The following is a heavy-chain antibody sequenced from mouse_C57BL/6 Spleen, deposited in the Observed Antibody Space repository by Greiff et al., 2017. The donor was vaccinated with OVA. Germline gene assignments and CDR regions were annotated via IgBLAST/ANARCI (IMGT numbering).Heavy chain of an antibody. J-gene: IGHJ1*03. Sequence: EVQGVESGGGLVKPGGSLKLSCAASGFTFSSYAMSWVRQTPEKRLEWVATISDGGSYTYYPDNVKGRFTISRDNAKNNLFLQMSHLKSEDTAMYYCARASNYYGSSHWYFDVWGTGTTVTVSS. CDR2: ISDGGSYT. CDR3: ARASNYYGSSHWYFDV. V-gene: IGHV5-4*01. CDR1: GFTFSSYA. D-gene: IGHD1-1*01.